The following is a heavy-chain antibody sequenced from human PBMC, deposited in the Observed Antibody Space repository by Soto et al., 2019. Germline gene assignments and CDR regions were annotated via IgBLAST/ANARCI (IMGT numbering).Heavy chain of an antibody. CDR2: IYYSGST. Sequence: SETLSLTCTVSGGSISSYYWSWIRQPPGKGLEWIGYIYYSGSTNYNPSLKSRVTISVDTSKNQFSLKLSSVTAADTAVYYCARAMVRGIHFDYWGQGTLVTVSS. V-gene: IGHV4-59*01. J-gene: IGHJ4*02. D-gene: IGHD3-10*01. CDR3: ARAMVRGIHFDY. CDR1: GGSISSYY.